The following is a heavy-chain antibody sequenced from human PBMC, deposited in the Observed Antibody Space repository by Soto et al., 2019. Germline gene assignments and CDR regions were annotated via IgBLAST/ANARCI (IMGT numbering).Heavy chain of an antibody. D-gene: IGHD6-6*01. J-gene: IGHJ5*02. CDR3: ARSIAARLNWFDP. Sequence: PGGSLRLSCAASGFTFISYWMSWVRQAPGKGLEWVANIKQDGSEKYYVESVKGGFAISRDNAKNSRYLQMNSLRAEDTAVYYCARSIAARLNWFDPWGQGTLVTVSS. CDR1: GFTFISYW. V-gene: IGHV3-7*01. CDR2: IKQDGSEK.